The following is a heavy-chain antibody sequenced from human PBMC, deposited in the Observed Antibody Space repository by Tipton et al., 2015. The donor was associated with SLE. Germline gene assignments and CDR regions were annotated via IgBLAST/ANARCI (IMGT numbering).Heavy chain of an antibody. V-gene: IGHV4-59*11. CDR1: GGSISSHN. D-gene: IGHD6-19*01. CDR3: ARGPIGGWYQYFAF. Sequence: TLSLTCTVSGGSISSHNWNWIRQPPGKGLEWIGYTYYSGSTNYNPSLKSRVTISVDTSKKQFSLKLTSVTAADTAVYYCARGPIGGWYQYFAFWGQGTLVTVSS. J-gene: IGHJ4*02. CDR2: TYYSGST.